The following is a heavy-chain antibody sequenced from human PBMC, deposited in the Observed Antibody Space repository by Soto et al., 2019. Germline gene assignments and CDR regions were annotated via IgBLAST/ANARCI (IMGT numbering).Heavy chain of an antibody. J-gene: IGHJ6*02. V-gene: IGHV4-4*07. CDR2: IYTSGST. Sequence: SETLSLTCTVSGGSISSYYWSWIRQPAGKGLEWIGRIYTSGSTNYNPSLKSRVTMSVDTSKNQFSLKLSSVTAADTAVYYCARDGRAAAGNYYYYYGMDVWGQWTTVTV. CDR3: ARDGRAAAGNYYYYYGMDV. CDR1: GGSISSYY. D-gene: IGHD6-13*01.